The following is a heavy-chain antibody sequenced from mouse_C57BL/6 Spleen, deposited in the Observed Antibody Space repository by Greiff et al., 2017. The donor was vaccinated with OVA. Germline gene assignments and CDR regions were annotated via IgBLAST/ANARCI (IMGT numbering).Heavy chain of an antibody. V-gene: IGHV5-17*01. D-gene: IGHD1-1*01. J-gene: IGHJ4*01. CDR1: GFTFSDYG. Sequence: EVHLVESGGGLVKPGGSLKLSCAASGFTFSDYGMHWVRQAPEKGLEWVAYISSGSSTIYYADTVKGRFTISRDNAKHTLFLQMTSLRSEDTAMYYCARGYYYGSSYHYAMDYWGQGTSVTVSS. CDR2: ISSGSSTI. CDR3: ARGYYYGSSYHYAMDY.